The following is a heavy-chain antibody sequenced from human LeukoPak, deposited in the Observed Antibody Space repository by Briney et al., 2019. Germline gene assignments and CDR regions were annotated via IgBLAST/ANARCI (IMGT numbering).Heavy chain of an antibody. CDR2: ISHDGSES. CDR1: GFTFSSHA. D-gene: IGHD5-12*01. Sequence: GGSLRLSCAASGFTFSSHAMVWVRQAPGKGLEWVSFISHDGSESFHTESVKGRFTISRDNFKNTVDLQVSGLKEEDTAVYYCARGIVATLRRGYYYMDVWGKGTTVTVSS. CDR3: ARGIVATLRRGYYYMDV. J-gene: IGHJ6*03. V-gene: IGHV3-30-3*01.